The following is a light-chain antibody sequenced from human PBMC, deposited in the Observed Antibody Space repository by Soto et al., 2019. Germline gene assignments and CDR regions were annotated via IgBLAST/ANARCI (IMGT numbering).Light chain of an antibody. J-gene: IGKJ2*01. CDR1: QSVSSNY. V-gene: IGKV3-20*01. CDR3: QQYGSSPPYT. Sequence: EIVLTQSPGTLSLSPGEIATLSCRASQSVSSNYVAWYQQKPGQAPRLLIYGASSRATGIPDRCSGSGSGTDFTLTISILEPEDFAVYYCQQYGSSPPYTFGQGTKLEIK. CDR2: GAS.